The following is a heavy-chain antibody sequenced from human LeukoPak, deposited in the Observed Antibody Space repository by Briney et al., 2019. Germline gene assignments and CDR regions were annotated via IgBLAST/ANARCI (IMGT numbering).Heavy chain of an antibody. CDR2: ISSSSSYR. D-gene: IGHD6-19*01. CDR3: ASLYSSGWYGDAFDI. V-gene: IGHV3-21*01. CDR1: GFTFSRYS. J-gene: IGHJ3*02. Sequence: GGSLRLSCAASGFTFSRYSMNWVRQAPGKGLEWVSSISSSSSYRYYADSVKGRFTISRDNAKNSLYLQMNSLRAEDTAVYYCASLYSSGWYGDAFDIWGQGTMVTVSS.